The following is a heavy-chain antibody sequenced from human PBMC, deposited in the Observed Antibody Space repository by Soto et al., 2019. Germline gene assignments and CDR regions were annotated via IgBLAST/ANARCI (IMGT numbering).Heavy chain of an antibody. D-gene: IGHD6-19*01. CDR2: ISWDGGST. CDR1: GFTFDDYT. J-gene: IGHJ4*02. V-gene: IGHV3-43*01. CDR3: AKDIGGYSSGWYSGTSFDY. Sequence: GGSLRLSCAASGFTFDDYTMHWVRQAPGKGLEWVSLISWDGGSTYYADSVKGRFTISRDNSKNSLYLQMNSLRTEDTALYYCAKDIGGYSSGWYSGTSFDYWGQGTLVTVYS.